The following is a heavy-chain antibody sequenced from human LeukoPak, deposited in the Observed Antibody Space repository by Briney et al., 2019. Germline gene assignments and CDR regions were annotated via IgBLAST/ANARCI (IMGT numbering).Heavy chain of an antibody. CDR1: RGSISSYY. J-gene: IGHJ4*02. Sequence: SETLSLTCTVSRGSISSYYWSWIRQPQGKGLEWIGYIDNSGNTNSNPSLKSRVTMSVDTSKNQFSLKLSSVIAADTAVYYCARGRITIFGVVIPHFDNWGQGTLVTVSS. CDR3: ARGRITIFGVVIPHFDN. CDR2: IDNSGNT. V-gene: IGHV4-59*01. D-gene: IGHD3-3*01.